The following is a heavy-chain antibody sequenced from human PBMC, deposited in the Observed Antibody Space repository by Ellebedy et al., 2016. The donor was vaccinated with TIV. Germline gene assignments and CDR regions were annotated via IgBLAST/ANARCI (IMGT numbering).Heavy chain of an antibody. CDR3: SRGGRNPFDY. CDR1: GYTFTSYG. V-gene: IGHV1-18*01. J-gene: IGHJ4*02. CDR2: ISAYNGNT. D-gene: IGHD1-14*01. Sequence: AASVKVSCKASGYTFTSYGISWARQAPGQGLEWMGWISAYNGNTNYAQRLQGRVTMTTDTSTTTAYMELRSLRSDDTAVYYCSRGGRNPFDYWGQGTLVTVSS.